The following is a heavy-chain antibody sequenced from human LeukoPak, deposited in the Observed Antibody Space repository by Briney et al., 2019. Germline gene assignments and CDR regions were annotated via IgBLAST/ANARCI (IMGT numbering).Heavy chain of an antibody. Sequence: GGSLRLSCAASGFNFSVYPMTWVRQAPGKGLERVSALGASGDNTYYADSVKGRFTISRDNSKSTLYLQINRLRADDSAIYYCAMDRGYWGQGTLVAVSS. CDR1: GFNFSVYP. J-gene: IGHJ4*02. CDR3: AMDRGY. V-gene: IGHV3-23*01. D-gene: IGHD2-15*01. CDR2: LGASGDNT.